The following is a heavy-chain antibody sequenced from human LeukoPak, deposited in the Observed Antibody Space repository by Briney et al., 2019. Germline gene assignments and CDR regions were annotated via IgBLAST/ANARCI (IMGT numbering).Heavy chain of an antibody. Sequence: GGSLRLSCAASGFTFSSYGMHWVRQAPGKGLEWVAVIWYDGSNKYYADSVKGRFTISRDNSKNTLYLQMNSLRGEDTAVYYCVGDPDYGGYSRFDYWGQGTLVTVSS. CDR2: IWYDGSNK. V-gene: IGHV3-33*08. J-gene: IGHJ4*02. CDR3: VGDPDYGGYSRFDY. CDR1: GFTFSSYG. D-gene: IGHD4-23*01.